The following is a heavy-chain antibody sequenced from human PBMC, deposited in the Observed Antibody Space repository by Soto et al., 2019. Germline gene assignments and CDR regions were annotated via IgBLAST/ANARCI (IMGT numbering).Heavy chain of an antibody. V-gene: IGHV3-23*01. CDR1: GFTFSSYA. D-gene: IGHD6-19*01. Sequence: PGGSLRLSCAASGFTFSSYAMSWVRQAPGKGLEWVSAISGSGGSTYYADSVKGRFTISRDNSKNTLYLQMNSLRAEDTAVYYCAKGRDSPTSGWYYSSYYYYGMDVWGQGTTVTVSS. J-gene: IGHJ6*02. CDR2: ISGSGGST. CDR3: AKGRDSPTSGWYYSSYYYYGMDV.